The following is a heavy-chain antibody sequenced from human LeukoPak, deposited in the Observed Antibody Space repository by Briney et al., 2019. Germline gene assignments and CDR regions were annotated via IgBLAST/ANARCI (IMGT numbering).Heavy chain of an antibody. V-gene: IGHV4-59*12. CDR3: ARVNAPQYYYYYMDV. J-gene: IGHJ6*03. Sequence: KTSETLSLTCTVSGGSISSYYWSWIRQPPGKGLEWIGYIYYSGSTNYNPSLKSRVTISVDTSKNQFSLKLSSVTAADTAVYYCARVNAPQYYYYYMDVWGKGTTVTVSS. CDR1: GGSISSYY. CDR2: IYYSGST.